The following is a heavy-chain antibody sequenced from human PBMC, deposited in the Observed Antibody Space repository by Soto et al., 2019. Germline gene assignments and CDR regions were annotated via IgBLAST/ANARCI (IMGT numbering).Heavy chain of an antibody. CDR3: ARSITMVRGVIIAFFDY. V-gene: IGHV4-31*03. Sequence: SETLSLTCTVSGGSISSGGYYWSWIRQHPGKGLEWIGYICYSGSTYYNPSLKSRVTISVDTSKNQLSLKLSSVTAADTAVFYCARSITMVRGVIIAFFDYWGQGTLVTVSS. CDR1: GGSISSGGYY. J-gene: IGHJ4*02. CDR2: ICYSGST. D-gene: IGHD3-10*01.